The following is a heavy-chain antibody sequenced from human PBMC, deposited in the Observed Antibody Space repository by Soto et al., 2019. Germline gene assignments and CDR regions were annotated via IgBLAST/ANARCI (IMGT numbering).Heavy chain of an antibody. Sequence: EVQLVESGGGLVQPGRSLRLSCAASGFTFDDYAMHWVRQAPGKGLEWVSGISWNSGSIGYADSVKGRFTISRDNAKNSLYLQMNSLSAEDTALFYCAGGGDIGATIYYYYYMDVWGKGTTVTVSS. D-gene: IGHD5-12*01. CDR2: ISWNSGSI. V-gene: IGHV3-9*01. CDR1: GFTFDDYA. J-gene: IGHJ6*03. CDR3: AGGGDIGATIYYYYYMDV.